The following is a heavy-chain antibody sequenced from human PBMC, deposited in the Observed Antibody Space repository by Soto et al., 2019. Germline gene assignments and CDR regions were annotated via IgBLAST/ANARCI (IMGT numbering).Heavy chain of an antibody. CDR1: GFTFRNYA. Sequence: EVQLLESGGGLLQPGGSLRLSCAASGFTFRNYAMSWVRQAPGKGLEWVSGISNSGGRTYYAEAVKGRFTISRDNSKNTLYLQMNSLRAEDTALYYCAKDNGSPGTSDWYFDFWGRGTLVSVSS. V-gene: IGHV3-23*01. J-gene: IGHJ2*01. D-gene: IGHD2-8*01. CDR2: ISNSGGRT. CDR3: AKDNGSPGTSDWYFDF.